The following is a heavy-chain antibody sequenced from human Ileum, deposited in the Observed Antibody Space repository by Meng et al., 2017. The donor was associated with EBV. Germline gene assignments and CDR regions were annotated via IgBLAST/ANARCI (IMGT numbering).Heavy chain of an antibody. CDR2: ININSGGT. J-gene: IGHJ4*02. CDR3: ARGGDTTMAGHYDSSGYYLGDY. D-gene: IGHD3-22*01. Sequence: QVQLVQSGAEVKKPGASVKVSCKASGYTFTGYYMHWVRQATGQGLEWMGWININSGGTNYAQKFQGWITMTRDTSISTAYMELSRLRSDDTAVYYCARGGDTTMAGHYDSSGYYLGDYWGQGTLVTVSS. CDR1: GYTFTGYY. V-gene: IGHV1-2*04.